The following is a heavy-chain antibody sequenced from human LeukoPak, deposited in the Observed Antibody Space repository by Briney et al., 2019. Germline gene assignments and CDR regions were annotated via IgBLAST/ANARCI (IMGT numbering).Heavy chain of an antibody. Sequence: SVKVSCKASGGTFSSYAISWVRQAPGQGLEWMGGIIPIFGTASYAQKFQGRVTITTDESTSTAYMELSSLRSEDTAVYYCARADYDYFGDYYFDYWGQGTLVTVSS. D-gene: IGHD3-16*01. CDR3: ARADYDYFGDYYFDY. J-gene: IGHJ4*02. V-gene: IGHV1-69*05. CDR1: GGTFSSYA. CDR2: IIPIFGTA.